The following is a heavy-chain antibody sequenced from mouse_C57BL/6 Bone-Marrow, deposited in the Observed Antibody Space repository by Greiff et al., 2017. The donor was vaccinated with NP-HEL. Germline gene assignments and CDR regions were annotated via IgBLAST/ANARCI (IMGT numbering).Heavy chain of an antibody. J-gene: IGHJ2*01. Sequence: EVQRVESGGGLVQPKGSLKLSCAASGFSFNTYAMNWVRQAPGKGLEWVARIRSKSNNYATYYADSVKDRFTISRDDSESMLYLQMNNLKTEDTAMYYCVRHVGNSFDYWGQGTTLTVSS. V-gene: IGHV10-1*01. CDR3: VRHVGNSFDY. CDR1: GFSFNTYA. CDR2: IRSKSNNYAT. D-gene: IGHD2-1*01.